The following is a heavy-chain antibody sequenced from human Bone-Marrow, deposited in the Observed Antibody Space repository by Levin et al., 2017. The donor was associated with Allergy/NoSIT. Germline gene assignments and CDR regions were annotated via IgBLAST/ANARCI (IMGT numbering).Heavy chain of an antibody. CDR1: GGSVRGENYY. CDR3: ARDQIYERFDP. V-gene: IGHV4-61*03. Sequence: SETLSLTCSVSGGSVRGENYYWSWIRQPPGTRLEWIGYISYSGATTYSPSLESRVTISLGASENHFSLRLSSLTAADTAVYYCARDQIYERFDPWGQGTLVTVSS. J-gene: IGHJ5*02. CDR2: ISYSGAT. D-gene: IGHD5/OR15-5a*01.